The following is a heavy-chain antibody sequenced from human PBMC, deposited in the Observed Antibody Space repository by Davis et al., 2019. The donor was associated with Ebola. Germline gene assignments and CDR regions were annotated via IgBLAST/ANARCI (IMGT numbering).Heavy chain of an antibody. V-gene: IGHV1-18*01. J-gene: IGHJ6*02. CDR1: GYPFSSYG. CDR3: ARGGSHTHYYGMDV. D-gene: IGHD2-15*01. CDR2: ISTHHGIT. Sequence: ASVKVSCKTSGYPFSSYGISWVRQAPGQGLEWMGWISTHHGITNFAEKFQGRVTMTRDTSTSTVYMELSSLRSEDTAVYYCARGGSHTHYYGMDVWGQGTTVTVS.